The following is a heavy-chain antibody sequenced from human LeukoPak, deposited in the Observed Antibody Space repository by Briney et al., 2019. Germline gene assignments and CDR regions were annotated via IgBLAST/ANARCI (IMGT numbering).Heavy chain of an antibody. J-gene: IGHJ5*02. CDR1: GGSISSYY. V-gene: IGHV4-59*01. CDR2: IYYSGST. CDR3: ARAAGFYDTNWFDP. D-gene: IGHD3-22*01. Sequence: SETLSLTCTVSGGSISSYYWSWIRQPPGKGLEWIRYIYYSGSTNYNPSLKSRVTISVDTSKNQFSLKLSSVTAADTAVYYCARAAGFYDTNWFDPWGQGTLVTVSS.